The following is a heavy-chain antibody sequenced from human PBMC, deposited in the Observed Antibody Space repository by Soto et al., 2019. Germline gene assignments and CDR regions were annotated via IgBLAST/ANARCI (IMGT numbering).Heavy chain of an antibody. CDR1: GFSLDSPAVG. CDR3: AHGSGWLSDY. D-gene: IGHD6-19*01. V-gene: IGHV2-5*02. Sequence: QITLKESDPTLVKPTQTLTLTCTVSGFSLDSPAVGVNWIRQPPGKALEWLGLIYWDDDKQYNPSLKSRLTITRDTSKNQVVLTMTNMDPVDTATYYCAHGSGWLSDYWGQGTLVTVSS. J-gene: IGHJ4*02. CDR2: IYWDDDK.